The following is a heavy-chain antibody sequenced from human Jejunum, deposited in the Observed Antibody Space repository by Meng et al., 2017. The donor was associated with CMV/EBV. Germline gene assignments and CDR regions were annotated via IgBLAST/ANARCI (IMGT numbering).Heavy chain of an antibody. CDR2: IAGSTGRT. Sequence: GSLRLSWAASGFTFGSYDMSWARQAPGKGLEWVSTIAGSTGRTHYADSVKGRFTISRDNSKNTLYLQMNSLRAEDTAVYYCDASDYWGQGTLVTVSS. V-gene: IGHV3-23*01. D-gene: IGHD6-6*01. CDR3: DASDY. CDR1: GFTFGSYD. J-gene: IGHJ4*02.